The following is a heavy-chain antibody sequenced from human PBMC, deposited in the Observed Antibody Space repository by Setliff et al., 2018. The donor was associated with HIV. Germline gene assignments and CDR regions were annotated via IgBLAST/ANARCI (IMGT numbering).Heavy chain of an antibody. CDR3: ARLGRAIDDGGSSVRLDF. D-gene: IGHD2-15*01. V-gene: IGHV4-4*08. J-gene: IGHJ4*02. CDR2: ISSTGTT. CDR1: DDSFTNYD. Sequence: PSETLSLTCVVSDDSFTNYDWTWIRQSPGKALQWIGSISSTGTTNYSPSLRSRVTISIETSNTRFSLWLRSVTVSDTATYYCARLGRAIDDGGSSVRLDFWGQGVLVTVS.